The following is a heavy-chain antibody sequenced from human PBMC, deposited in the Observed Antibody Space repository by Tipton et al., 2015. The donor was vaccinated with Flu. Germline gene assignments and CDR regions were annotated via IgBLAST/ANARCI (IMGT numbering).Heavy chain of an antibody. CDR3: ARDRIAVAGNYFDY. CDR1: GGSISSSSYY. Sequence: TLSLTCTVSGGSISSSSYYWGWIRQPPGKGLEWIGSIYYSGSTYYNPSLKSRVTISVDTSKNQFSLKLSSVTAADTAAYYCARDRIAVAGNYFDYWGQGTLVTVSS. D-gene: IGHD6-19*01. J-gene: IGHJ4*02. V-gene: IGHV4-39*07. CDR2: IYYSGST.